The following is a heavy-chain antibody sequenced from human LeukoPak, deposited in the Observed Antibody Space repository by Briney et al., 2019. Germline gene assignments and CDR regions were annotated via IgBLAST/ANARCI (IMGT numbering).Heavy chain of an antibody. Sequence: GASVKVSCKASGYTFTGYYMHWVRQAPGQGLEWMGWINPNSGGTNYAQKFQGRVTMTRDTSISTAYMELSRLRSDDTAVNYCARDPSAPEELLQYYFDYWGQGTLVTVSS. CDR2: INPNSGGT. D-gene: IGHD2-15*01. CDR3: ARDPSAPEELLQYYFDY. J-gene: IGHJ4*02. CDR1: GYTFTGYY. V-gene: IGHV1-2*02.